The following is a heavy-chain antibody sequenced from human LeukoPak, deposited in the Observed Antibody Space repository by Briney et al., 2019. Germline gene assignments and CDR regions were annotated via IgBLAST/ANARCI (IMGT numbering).Heavy chain of an antibody. CDR2: MNPNSGNT. CDR1: GGTFSSYA. D-gene: IGHD6-19*01. J-gene: IGHJ5*02. Sequence: ASVKVSCKASGGTFSSYAISWVRQATGQGLEWMGWMNPNSGNTGYAQKFQGRVTMTRNTSISTAYMELSSLRSEDTAVYYCARRRQWLEALDPWGQGTLVTVSS. V-gene: IGHV1-8*02. CDR3: ARRRQWLEALDP.